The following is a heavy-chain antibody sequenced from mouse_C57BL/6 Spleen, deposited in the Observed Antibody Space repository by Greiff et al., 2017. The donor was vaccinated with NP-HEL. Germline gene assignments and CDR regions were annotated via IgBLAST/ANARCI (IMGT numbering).Heavy chain of an antibody. V-gene: IGHV1-80*01. Sequence: QVQLKESGAELVKPGASVKISCKASGYAFSSYWMNWVKQRPGKGLEWIGQIYPGDGDTNYNGKFKGKATLTADKSSSTAYMQLSSLTSEDSAVYFCARWDDRYFDVWGTGTTVTVSS. CDR1: GYAFSSYW. J-gene: IGHJ1*03. CDR3: ARWDDRYFDV. D-gene: IGHD4-1*01. CDR2: IYPGDGDT.